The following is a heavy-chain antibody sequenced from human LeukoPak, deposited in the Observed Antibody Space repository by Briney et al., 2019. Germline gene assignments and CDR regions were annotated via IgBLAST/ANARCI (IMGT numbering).Heavy chain of an antibody. D-gene: IGHD6-6*01. CDR2: IYSGGST. V-gene: IGHV3-53*01. J-gene: IGHJ6*03. CDR1: GFTVSSNY. CDR3: ARRLAARYYYYYMDV. Sequence: GGSLRLSCAASGFTVSSNYMSWVRQAPGKGLEWSSVIYSGGSTYYADSVKGRFTISRDNSKNTLYLQMNSQRAEDTAVYYCARRLAARYYYYYMDVWGKGTTVTVSS.